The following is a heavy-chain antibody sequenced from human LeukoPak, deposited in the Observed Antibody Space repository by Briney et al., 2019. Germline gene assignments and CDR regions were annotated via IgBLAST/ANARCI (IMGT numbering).Heavy chain of an antibody. Sequence: SETLSLTCTVSGGPISSSSYYWGWIRQPPGKGLEWIGSIYYSGSTYYNPSLKSRVTISVDTSKNQFSLKLSSVTPADTAVYYCARGEQLVPLYWGQGTLVTVSS. CDR1: GGPISSSSYY. J-gene: IGHJ4*02. CDR2: IYYSGST. D-gene: IGHD6-6*01. V-gene: IGHV4-39*07. CDR3: ARGEQLVPLY.